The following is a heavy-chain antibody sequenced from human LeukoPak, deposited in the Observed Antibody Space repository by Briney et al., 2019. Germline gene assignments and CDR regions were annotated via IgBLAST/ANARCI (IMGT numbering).Heavy chain of an antibody. D-gene: IGHD4-17*01. CDR2: IYYSGST. Sequence: PSKTLSLTCTVSGGSISSYYWSWLRQPPGKGLEWIGYIYYSGSTNYNPSLKSRVTISVDTSKNQFSLKLSSVTAADTAVYYCARQTDYGDYPDYWGQGTLVTVSS. J-gene: IGHJ4*02. V-gene: IGHV4-59*01. CDR1: GGSISSYY. CDR3: ARQTDYGDYPDY.